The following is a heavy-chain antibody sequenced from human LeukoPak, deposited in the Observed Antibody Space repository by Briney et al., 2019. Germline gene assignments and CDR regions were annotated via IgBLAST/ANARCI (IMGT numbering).Heavy chain of an antibody. Sequence: SETLSLTCTVSASSVASDYFWGWSRQAPGAGLEWIGMIFHSGATFNPSLESRVAMSVDTTKNQLSLTLRSLSAADSALYYCVRLSGPLDPYSLDSWGQGTLVTVSS. D-gene: IGHD3-9*01. CDR3: VRLSGPLDPYSLDS. CDR1: ASSVASDYF. V-gene: IGHV4-38-2*02. J-gene: IGHJ4*02. CDR2: IFHSGAT.